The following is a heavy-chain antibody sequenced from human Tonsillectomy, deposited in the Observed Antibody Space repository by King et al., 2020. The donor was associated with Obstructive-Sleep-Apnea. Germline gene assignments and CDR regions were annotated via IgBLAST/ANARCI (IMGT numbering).Heavy chain of an antibody. V-gene: IGHV3-64*01. CDR2: ISGIGGST. D-gene: IGHD1-26*01. CDR1: VFTFSSYA. Sequence: EVQLVESGGGLVQPGGSLRLSCAASVFTFSSYARNWVRQAPGKGLEYVSAISGIGGSTYYANSVKGRFTISRDNSKNTLYLQMGSLRTEDMAVYYCAGEARTGGSYPGWGQGTLVTVSS. J-gene: IGHJ4*02. CDR3: AGEARTGGSYPG.